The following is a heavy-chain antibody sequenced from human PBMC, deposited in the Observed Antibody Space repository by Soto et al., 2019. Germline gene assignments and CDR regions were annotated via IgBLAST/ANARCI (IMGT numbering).Heavy chain of an antibody. CDR1: GGTFSSYT. CDR3: ARDHVDHWFDP. CDR2: IIPILGIA. J-gene: IGHJ5*02. Sequence: QVQLVQSGAEVKKPGSSEKVSCKASGGTFSSYTISWVRQAPGQGLEWMGRIIPILGIANYAQKFQGRVTITADKSTSTAYMELSSLRSEDTAVYYCARDHVDHWFDPWGQGTLVTVSS. V-gene: IGHV1-69*08.